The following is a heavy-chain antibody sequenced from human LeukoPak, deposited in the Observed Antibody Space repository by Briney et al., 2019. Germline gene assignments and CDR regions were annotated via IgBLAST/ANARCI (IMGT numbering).Heavy chain of an antibody. Sequence: GGSLRLSCAASGFTFSSYAMHWVRQAPGKGLEWVGVISYDGSNKYYADSVKGRFTISRDNSKNTLYLQMNRLRAEDTAVYYCARAEHSGSYPPPGAYYYYMDVWGKGTTVTVSS. J-gene: IGHJ6*03. CDR3: ARAEHSGSYPPPGAYYYYMDV. CDR1: GFTFSSYA. CDR2: ISYDGSNK. V-gene: IGHV3-30*04. D-gene: IGHD1-26*01.